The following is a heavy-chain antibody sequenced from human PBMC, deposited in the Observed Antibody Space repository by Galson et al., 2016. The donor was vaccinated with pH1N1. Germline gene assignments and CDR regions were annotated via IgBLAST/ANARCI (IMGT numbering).Heavy chain of an antibody. J-gene: IGHJ4*02. D-gene: IGHD4-17*01. CDR1: GDSVSSEIR. V-gene: IGHV4-4*02. Sequence: SETLSLTCIVSGDSVSSEIRWTWVRQPPGKALEWIGEIHYSGSTNFHPALGSRVAMSVDVSRNIFSLDLGSVTAADTAVYYCAKGRHYGDSQPFDYWGQGILVTVSS. CDR3: AKGRHYGDSQPFDY. CDR2: IHYSGST.